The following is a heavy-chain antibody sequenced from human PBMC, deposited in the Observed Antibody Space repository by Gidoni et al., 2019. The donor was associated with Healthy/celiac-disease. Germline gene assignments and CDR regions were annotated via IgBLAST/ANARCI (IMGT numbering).Heavy chain of an antibody. CDR3: ARDLGSGCSGGSCYSVLYYYGMDV. CDR2: ITPIVGKA. D-gene: IGHD2-15*01. Sequence: QVPLAQSGAAVKKPGSSVKVSCKASVGTFSSYAISWVRQPPGQGLEWMGGITPIVGKANYARNFQGRVTITADESTGTAYMELSSLRSEDTAVYYCARDLGSGCSGGSCYSVLYYYGMDVGGQGTTVTVSS. J-gene: IGHJ6*02. V-gene: IGHV1-69*01. CDR1: VGTFSSYA.